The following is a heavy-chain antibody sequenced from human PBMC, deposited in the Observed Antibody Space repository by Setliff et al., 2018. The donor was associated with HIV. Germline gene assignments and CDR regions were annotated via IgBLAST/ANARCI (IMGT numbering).Heavy chain of an antibody. CDR1: GASIDRGSYY. D-gene: IGHD1-26*01. V-gene: IGHV4-61*02. CDR3: GRDNYRHSSYFDN. Sequence: PSETLSLTCAVSGASIDRGSYYWSWIRQPAGKGLEWIGRVFTSGVTNYNSSLKSRVTISLDTAKNHFTLELRSVTAADTAVYYCGRDNYRHSSYFDNWGQGKLVTVSS. CDR2: VFTSGVT. J-gene: IGHJ4*02.